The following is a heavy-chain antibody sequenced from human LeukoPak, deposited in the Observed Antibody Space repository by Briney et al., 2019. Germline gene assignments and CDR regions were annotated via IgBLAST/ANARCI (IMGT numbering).Heavy chain of an antibody. Sequence: SETLSLTCSVSGGSISGYYWSWIRQHPGKGLEWIGYIYYSGSTNYNPSLKSRVTMAVDTSNNQFSLNLRSVTAADTAVYYCARYMRDSGTYDFDYWGQGTLVTVSS. CDR1: GGSISGYY. D-gene: IGHD3-3*01. CDR3: ARYMRDSGTYDFDY. J-gene: IGHJ4*02. CDR2: IYYSGST. V-gene: IGHV4-59*13.